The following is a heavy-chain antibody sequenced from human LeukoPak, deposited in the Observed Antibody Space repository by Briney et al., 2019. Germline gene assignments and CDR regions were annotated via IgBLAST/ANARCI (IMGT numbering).Heavy chain of an antibody. CDR1: GGSISSYY. D-gene: IGHD1-1*01. V-gene: IGHV4-59*01. CDR2: ICYSGNT. CDR3: ARLNSGHNDAGS. J-gene: IGHJ4*02. Sequence: SETLSLTCTVSGGSISSYYWSWIRQPPGKGLEWIGYICYSGNTNYNPSLKSRVTISVDTSKNQFSLKLSSVTAADTAVYYCARLNSGHNDAGSWGQGTLVTVSS.